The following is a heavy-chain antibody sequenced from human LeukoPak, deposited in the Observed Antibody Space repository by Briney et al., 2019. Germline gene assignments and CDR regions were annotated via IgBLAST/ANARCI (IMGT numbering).Heavy chain of an antibody. Sequence: GGSLRLSCAASGFTFSSYSMNWVRQAPGKGLEWVSAISGSGGSTYYADSVKGRFTISRDNSKNTLYLQMNSLRAEDTAVYYCAISDSSGWYSTFDYWGQGTLVTVSS. D-gene: IGHD6-19*01. CDR1: GFTFSSYS. J-gene: IGHJ4*02. CDR3: AISDSSGWYSTFDY. V-gene: IGHV3-23*01. CDR2: ISGSGGST.